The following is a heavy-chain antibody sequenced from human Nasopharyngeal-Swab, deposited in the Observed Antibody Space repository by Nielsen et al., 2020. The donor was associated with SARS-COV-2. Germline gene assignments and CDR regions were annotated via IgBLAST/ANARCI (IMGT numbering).Heavy chain of an antibody. CDR2: IYYSGST. D-gene: IGHD5-18*01. CDR3: ARGGYSYGFDY. Sequence: SETLSLTCTVSGGSISSNSYYWGWIRQPPGKGLEWIGSIYYSGSTYYNPSLKSRVTISVDTSKNQFSLKLSSVTAADTAVYYCARGGYSYGFDYWGQGTLVTVSS. V-gene: IGHV4-39*01. J-gene: IGHJ4*02. CDR1: GGSISSNSYY.